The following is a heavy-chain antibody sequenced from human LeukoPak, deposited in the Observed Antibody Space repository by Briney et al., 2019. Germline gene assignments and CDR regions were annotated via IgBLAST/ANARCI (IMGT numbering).Heavy chain of an antibody. V-gene: IGHV3-33*01. CDR3: ARRDLDAFDI. CDR1: GFTLSSYG. J-gene: IGHJ3*02. Sequence: GRSLRLSCAASGFTLSSYGMHWVRQAPGKGLEWVALIWYDGGSTYYVDSVKGRFTISRDNFKNTLYLQMNSLRAEDTAVYYCARRDLDAFDIWGQGTMVTVSS. CDR2: IWYDGGST.